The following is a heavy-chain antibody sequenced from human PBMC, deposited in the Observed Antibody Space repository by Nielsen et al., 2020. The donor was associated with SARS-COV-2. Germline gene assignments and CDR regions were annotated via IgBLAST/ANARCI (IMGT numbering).Heavy chain of an antibody. D-gene: IGHD1-26*01. CDR1: GFTFSSYG. V-gene: IGHV3-33*01. CDR3: ARGRWELPQGVYYYYYGMDV. J-gene: IGHJ6*02. CDR2: IWYDGSNK. Sequence: GGSLRLSCAASGFTFSSYGMHWVRQAPGKGLEWVAVIWYDGSNKYYADSVKGRFTISRDNSKNTLYLQMNSLRAEDTAVYYCARGRWELPQGVYYYYYGMDVWGQGTTVTVSS.